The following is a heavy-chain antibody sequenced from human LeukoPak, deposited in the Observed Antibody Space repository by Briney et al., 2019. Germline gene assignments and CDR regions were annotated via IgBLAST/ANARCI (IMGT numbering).Heavy chain of an antibody. D-gene: IGHD6-19*01. V-gene: IGHV1-69*05. CDR1: GGTFSSYA. CDR3: ARDQGYSSGWSLGY. J-gene: IGHJ4*02. CDR2: IIPIFGTA. Sequence: SVKVSCKASGGTFSSYAISWVRQAPGQGLEWMGRIIPIFGTANYAQKFQGRVTITTNESTSTAYMELSSLRSEDTAVYYCARDQGYSSGWSLGYWGQGTLVTVSS.